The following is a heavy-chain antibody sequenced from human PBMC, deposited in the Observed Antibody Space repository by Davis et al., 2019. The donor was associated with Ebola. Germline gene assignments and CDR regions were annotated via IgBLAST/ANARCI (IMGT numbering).Heavy chain of an antibody. D-gene: IGHD1-7*01. CDR1: GFTFSDYY. CDR2: ISSSGSTI. V-gene: IGHV3-11*04. CDR3: ARGRELDYFDY. J-gene: IGHJ4*02. Sequence: GESLKISCAASGFTFSDYYMSWIRQAPGKGLEWVSYISSSGSTIYYADSVKGRFTISRDNAKNSLYLQMNSLRAEDTAVYYCARGRELDYFDYWGQGTLVTVSS.